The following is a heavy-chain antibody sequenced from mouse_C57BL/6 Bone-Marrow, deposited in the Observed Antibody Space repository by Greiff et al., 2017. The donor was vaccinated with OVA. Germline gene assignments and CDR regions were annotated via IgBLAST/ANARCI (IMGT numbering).Heavy chain of an antibody. D-gene: IGHD1-1*01. J-gene: IGHJ1*03. Sequence: VQLQQPGAELVKPGASVKMSCKASGYTFTSYWITWVKQRPGQGLEWIGDLYPGNGSTNYNEKFKSKATLTVDTSSSTAYMQLSSLTSEDSAVYDCASQVRITTVVRYFDVWGTGTTVTVSS. CDR1: GYTFTSYW. V-gene: IGHV1-55*01. CDR3: ASQVRITTVVRYFDV. CDR2: LYPGNGST.